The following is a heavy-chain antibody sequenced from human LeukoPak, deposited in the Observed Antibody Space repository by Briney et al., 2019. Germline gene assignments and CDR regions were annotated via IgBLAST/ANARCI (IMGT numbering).Heavy chain of an antibody. CDR3: VKMEGGRDY. Sequence: GGSLRLSCAVSVITFSSYAMSWVRQAPGKGLEWVSAISGSGGSTYYADSVKGRFTISRGNSKNTLYLQMNNLRAEDTAVYYCVKMEGGRDYWGQGALVTVSS. CDR1: VITFSSYA. V-gene: IGHV3-23*01. CDR2: ISGSGGST. J-gene: IGHJ4*02. D-gene: IGHD1-1*01.